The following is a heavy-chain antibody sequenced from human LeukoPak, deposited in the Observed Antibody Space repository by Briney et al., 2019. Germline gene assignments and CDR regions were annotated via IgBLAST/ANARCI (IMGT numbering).Heavy chain of an antibody. V-gene: IGHV1-2*02. Sequence: ASVKVSCKASGYTFSGYYIHWVRQAPGQGLEWMGWINPKSGGTNYAQKFQGRVTMTRDTSINTAYMELSRLRPDDTAVYYCARGLEYYYDNSGYRILNYWGQGTLVAVSS. CDR1: GYTFSGYY. J-gene: IGHJ4*02. CDR3: ARGLEYYYDNSGYRILNY. CDR2: INPKSGGT. D-gene: IGHD3-22*01.